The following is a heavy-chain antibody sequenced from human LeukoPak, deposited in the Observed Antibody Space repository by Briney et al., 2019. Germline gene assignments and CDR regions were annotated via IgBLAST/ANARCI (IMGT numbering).Heavy chain of an antibody. D-gene: IGHD2-15*01. Sequence: ASVKVSCKASGYTFTSYGISWVRQAPGQGLEWMGWISAYNGNTNYAQKLQGRVTMTTGTSTSTAYMELRSLRSDDTAVYYCARPSRGRGPIDYYYYYMDVWGKGTTVTVSS. CDR2: ISAYNGNT. V-gene: IGHV1-18*01. J-gene: IGHJ6*03. CDR1: GYTFTSYG. CDR3: ARPSRGRGPIDYYYYYMDV.